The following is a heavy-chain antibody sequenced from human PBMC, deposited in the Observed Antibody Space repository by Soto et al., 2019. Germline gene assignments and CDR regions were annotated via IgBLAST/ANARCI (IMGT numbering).Heavy chain of an antibody. J-gene: IGHJ3*02. V-gene: IGHV1-18*01. D-gene: IGHD3-10*01. CDR3: ARDHAKLLWFGDDAFDI. Sequence: QVQLVQSGAEVKKPGASVKVSCKASGYTFTSYGISWVRQAPGQGLEWMGWISAYNGNTNYAQKLQGRVTMTTDTSTSPACMELRSLRSDATAVYYCARDHAKLLWFGDDAFDIWGQGTMVTVSS. CDR2: ISAYNGNT. CDR1: GYTFTSYG.